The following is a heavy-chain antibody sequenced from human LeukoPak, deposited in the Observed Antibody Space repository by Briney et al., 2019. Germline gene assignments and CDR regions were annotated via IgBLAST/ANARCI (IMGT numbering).Heavy chain of an antibody. J-gene: IGHJ5*02. CDR2: IIPIFGTA. CDR3: ARVPPVNPNWFDP. CDR1: GGTFSSYA. Sequence: GASVKVSCKASGGTFSSYAISWVRQAPGQGLEWVGRIIPIFGTANYAQKFQGRVTITTDESTSTAYMELSSLRSEDTAVYYCARVPPVNPNWFDPWGQGTLVTVSS. V-gene: IGHV1-69*05.